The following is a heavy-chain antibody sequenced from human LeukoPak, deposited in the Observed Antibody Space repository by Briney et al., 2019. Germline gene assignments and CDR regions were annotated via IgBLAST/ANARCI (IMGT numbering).Heavy chain of an antibody. Sequence: PGGSRRLSCAASGFTFSDYYMSWIRQAPGKGLEWVSYISSSGSTIYYADSVKGRFTISRDNAKNSLYLQVNSLRAEDTAVYYCASNLGATPYYYYYYMDVWGKGTTVTVSS. V-gene: IGHV3-11*04. D-gene: IGHD1-26*01. J-gene: IGHJ6*03. CDR1: GFTFSDYY. CDR3: ASNLGATPYYYYYYMDV. CDR2: ISSSGSTI.